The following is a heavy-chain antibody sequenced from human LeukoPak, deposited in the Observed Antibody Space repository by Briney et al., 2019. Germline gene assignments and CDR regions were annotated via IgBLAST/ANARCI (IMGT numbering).Heavy chain of an antibody. V-gene: IGHV4-39*07. CDR1: GGSISTSNYY. CDR3: ARRGVGASDY. D-gene: IGHD1-26*01. Sequence: SETLSLTCTVSGGSISTSNYYWSWIRQPPGKGLEWIGEINHSGSTNYNPSLKSRVTISVDTSKNQFSLKLSSVTAADTAVYYCARRGVGASDYWGQGTLVTVSS. J-gene: IGHJ4*02. CDR2: INHSGST.